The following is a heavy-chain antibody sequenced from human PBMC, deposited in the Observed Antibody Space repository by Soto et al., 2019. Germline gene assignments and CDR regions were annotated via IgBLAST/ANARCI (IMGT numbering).Heavy chain of an antibody. Sequence: SETLSLTCAVSGGSISSSNWWSWVRQPPGKGLEWIGEIYHSGSTNYNPSLKSRVTISVDKSKNQFSLKLSSVTAADTAVYYCARDLGEGPYSGWTYYFDYWGQGTLVTVSS. V-gene: IGHV4-4*02. CDR1: GGSISSSNW. J-gene: IGHJ4*02. D-gene: IGHD6-19*01. CDR3: ARDLGEGPYSGWTYYFDY. CDR2: IYHSGST.